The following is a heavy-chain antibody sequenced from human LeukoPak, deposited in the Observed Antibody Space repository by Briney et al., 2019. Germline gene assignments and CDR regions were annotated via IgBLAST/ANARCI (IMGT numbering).Heavy chain of an antibody. CDR2: TYYRSKWYN. J-gene: IGHJ4*02. CDR3: ARGPRPNYYDSSGYLVRFGAFGY. D-gene: IGHD3-22*01. CDR1: GDSVSSNSAA. Sequence: SQTLSLTCAISGDSVSSNSAAWNWIRQSPSRGLEWLGRTYYRSKWYNDYAVSVKSRITINPDTSKNQFSLQLNSVTPEDTAVYYCARGPRPNYYDSSGYLVRFGAFGYWGQGTLVTVSS. V-gene: IGHV6-1*01.